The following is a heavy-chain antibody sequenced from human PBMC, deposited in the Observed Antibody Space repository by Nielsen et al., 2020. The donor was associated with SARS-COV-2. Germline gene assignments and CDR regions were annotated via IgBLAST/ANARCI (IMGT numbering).Heavy chain of an antibody. CDR1: GFTFSSYG. Sequence: GGSLRLSCAASGFTFSSYGMHWVRQAPGKGLEWVAVIWYDGSNKYYADSVKGRFTISRDNSKNTLYLQMNSLRAEDTAVYYCAKVIRQTANYYFYGMDVWGQGTTVTVSS. V-gene: IGHV3-30*02. CDR3: AKVIRQTANYYFYGMDV. CDR2: IWYDGSNK. D-gene: IGHD1-14*01. J-gene: IGHJ6*02.